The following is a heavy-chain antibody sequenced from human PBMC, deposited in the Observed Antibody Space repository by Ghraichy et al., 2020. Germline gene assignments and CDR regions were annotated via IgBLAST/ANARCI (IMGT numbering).Heavy chain of an antibody. CDR1: GFTFSYYN. V-gene: IGHV3-48*02. Sequence: GGSLSLSCAASGFTFSYYNMNWVRQAPGKGLEWVSYISSSSSTIYYADSVKGRFTISRDNAKNSLYLQMNSLRDEDTAVNYCVREISTRYSNNFWGQGTLVTVSS. CDR3: VREISTRYSNNF. CDR2: ISSSSSTI. J-gene: IGHJ4*02. D-gene: IGHD5-12*01.